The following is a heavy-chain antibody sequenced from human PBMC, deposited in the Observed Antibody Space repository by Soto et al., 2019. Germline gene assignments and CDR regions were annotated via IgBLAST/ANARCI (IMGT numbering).Heavy chain of an antibody. CDR3: ASIAVAGTPNFDY. Sequence: PSETLSLTCTVSGGSISSYYWSWIRQPPGKGLEWVGYIYYSGSTNYNPSLKSRVTISVDTSKNQFSLKLSSVTAADTAVYYCASIAVAGTPNFDYWGQGTLVTVSS. J-gene: IGHJ4*02. D-gene: IGHD6-19*01. CDR1: GGSISSYY. V-gene: IGHV4-59*01. CDR2: IYYSGST.